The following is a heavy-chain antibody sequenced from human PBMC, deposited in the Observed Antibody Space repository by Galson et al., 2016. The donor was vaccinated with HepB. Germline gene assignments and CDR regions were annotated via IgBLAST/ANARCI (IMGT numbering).Heavy chain of an antibody. V-gene: IGHV3-9*01. CDR2: ISWNSGRI. Sequence: SLRLSCAASGFTFDDYAMHWVRQAPGKGLEWVSGISWNSGRIGYADSVKGRFTISRDNAKNSLYLQMNSLRPEDTALYYCAKVLYSGYDYGVGYWGQGTLVTVSS. CDR3: AKVLYSGYDYGVGY. CDR1: GFTFDDYA. D-gene: IGHD5-12*01. J-gene: IGHJ4*02.